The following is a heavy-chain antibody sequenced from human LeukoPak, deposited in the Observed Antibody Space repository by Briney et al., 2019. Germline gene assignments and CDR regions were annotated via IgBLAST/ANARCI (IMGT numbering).Heavy chain of an antibody. Sequence: SETLSLTCTVSGGSISSYYWSWIRQPPGKGLEWTGYIYYSGSTNYNPSLKSRVTISVDTSKNQFSLKLSSVTAADTAVYYCASEHSSGLDAFDIWGQGTMVTVSS. CDR2: IYYSGST. CDR1: GGSISSYY. J-gene: IGHJ3*02. CDR3: ASEHSSGLDAFDI. D-gene: IGHD6-19*01. V-gene: IGHV4-59*01.